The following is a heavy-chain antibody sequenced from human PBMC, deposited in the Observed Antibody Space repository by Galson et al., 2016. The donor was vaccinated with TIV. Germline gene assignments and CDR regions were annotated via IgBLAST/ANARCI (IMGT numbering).Heavy chain of an antibody. D-gene: IGHD1-14*01. Sequence: SLRLSCAASGFSFDDYGMHWVRQAPGKGLEWVSGISSNSVYLGYADSVKGRFTISRDNAKNSLYPQMNSLRHEDTALYYCAKARGTNYGSPQDYYYGMDVWGQGTTVTVSS. CDR2: ISSNSVYL. V-gene: IGHV3-9*01. CDR1: GFSFDDYG. CDR3: AKARGTNYGSPQDYYYGMDV. J-gene: IGHJ6*02.